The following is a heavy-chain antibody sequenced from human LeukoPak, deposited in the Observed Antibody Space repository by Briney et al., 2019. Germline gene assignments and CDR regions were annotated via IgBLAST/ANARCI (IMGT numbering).Heavy chain of an antibody. J-gene: IGHJ3*02. Sequence: GGSLRLSYAASGFTFSSYGMHWVRQAPGKGLEWVSAISGSGGSTYYADSVKGRFTISRDNSKNTLYLQMNSLRAEDTAVYYCANRGGLRFLEWFHAFDIWGQGTMVTVSS. CDR2: ISGSGGST. CDR3: ANRGGLRFLEWFHAFDI. D-gene: IGHD3-3*01. V-gene: IGHV3-23*01. CDR1: GFTFSSYG.